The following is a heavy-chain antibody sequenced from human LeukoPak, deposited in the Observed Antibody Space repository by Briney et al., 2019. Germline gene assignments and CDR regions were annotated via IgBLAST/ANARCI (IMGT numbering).Heavy chain of an antibody. D-gene: IGHD3-16*01. J-gene: IGHJ2*01. Sequence: SETLSLTCIVSGGSISSFYWSWIRQPPEKGLEWIGYSSYSGGTDYNPSLESRVTISVDTSKNQFSLKLNSVTAADTAVYYCARGGWYVDLWGRGTLVTVSS. CDR1: GGSISSFY. V-gene: IGHV4-59*01. CDR2: SSYSGGT. CDR3: ARGGWYVDL.